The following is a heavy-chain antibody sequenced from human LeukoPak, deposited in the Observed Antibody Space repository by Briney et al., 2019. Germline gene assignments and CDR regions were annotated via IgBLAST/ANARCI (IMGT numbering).Heavy chain of an antibody. CDR3: ATLPGGWGSSL. V-gene: IGHV3-21*01. Sequence: GGSMRLSCAASGFTFSSYSMNWVRQAPGKGLEWVSSISSSSSYIYYADSVKGRFTISRDNAKHSLYLQMNSLRAEDTAVYYCATLPGGWGSSLWGQGTLVTVSS. J-gene: IGHJ4*02. D-gene: IGHD7-27*01. CDR1: GFTFSSYS. CDR2: ISSSSSYI.